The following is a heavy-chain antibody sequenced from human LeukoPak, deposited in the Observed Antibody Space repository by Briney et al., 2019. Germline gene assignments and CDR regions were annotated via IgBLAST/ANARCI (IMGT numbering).Heavy chain of an antibody. J-gene: IGHJ4*02. CDR2: ISWNSGSI. V-gene: IGHV3-9*01. Sequence: GGSLRLSCAASGFTFDDYAMHWVRQAPGKGLEWVSGISWNSGSIGYADSVRGRFTISRDNAKNSLYLQMNSLRAEDTALYYCAKGSTTVTSYYFDYWGQGTLVTVSS. D-gene: IGHD4-17*01. CDR1: GFTFDDYA. CDR3: AKGSTTVTSYYFDY.